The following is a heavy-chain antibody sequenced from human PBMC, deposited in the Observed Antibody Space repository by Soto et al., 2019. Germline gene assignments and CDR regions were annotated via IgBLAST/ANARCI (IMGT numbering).Heavy chain of an antibody. CDR2: VSPNNGDT. CDR1: GYTFTSYG. CDR3: SRFGDYGSH. D-gene: IGHD4-17*01. Sequence: QVQLVQSGPEAQKPGASVRVSCKTSGYTFTSYGISWVRQAPGQGLEWMGRVSPNNGDTYYAQKFQGRVTMTTDTSTSTVYIHLTSLTSDDTAIYFCSRFGDYGSHWGQGTLVTVSS. V-gene: IGHV1-18*04. J-gene: IGHJ4*02.